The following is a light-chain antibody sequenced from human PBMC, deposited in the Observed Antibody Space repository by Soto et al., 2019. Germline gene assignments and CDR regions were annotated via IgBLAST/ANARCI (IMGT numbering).Light chain of an antibody. CDR1: QGISSY. CDR2: AAS. J-gene: IGKJ5*01. CDR3: QQLNSXPIT. Sequence: IQLTQSPSSLSASVGDRVTITCRASQGISSYLAWYQQEPGKAPKLLIYAASTLQSGVPSRFSGSGSGTEXXXTXXXXXXEDXXXYYCQQLNSXPITFGQGTHWRL. V-gene: IGKV1-9*01.